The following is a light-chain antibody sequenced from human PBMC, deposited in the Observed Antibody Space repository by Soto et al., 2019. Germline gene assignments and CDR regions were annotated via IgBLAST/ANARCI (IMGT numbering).Light chain of an antibody. CDR3: QQSDSTQYT. J-gene: IGKJ2*01. Sequence: DIQMTQYPSSLSASVGDRVTITCRASQNIRTYLNWYQQKPGRAPKLLIYAASTLQSGVPSRFSASGSGTDFTLTINSLQHEDFATYYDCQQSDSTQYTFGQETKLDVK. CDR1: QNIRTY. CDR2: AAS. V-gene: IGKV1-39*01.